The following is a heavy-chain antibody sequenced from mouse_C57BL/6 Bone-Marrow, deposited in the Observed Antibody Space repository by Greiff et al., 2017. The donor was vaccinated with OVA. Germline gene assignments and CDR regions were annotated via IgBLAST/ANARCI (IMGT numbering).Heavy chain of an antibody. Sequence: QVQLQQSGAELVRPGTSVKVSCKASGYAFTNYLIEWVKQRPGQGLEWIGVINPGSGGTNYNEKFKGKATLTADKSSSTAYMQLSSLTSEDSAVYFCARRVITTVVGYFDVWGTGTTVTVSS. J-gene: IGHJ1*03. CDR2: INPGSGGT. D-gene: IGHD1-1*01. V-gene: IGHV1-54*01. CDR1: GYAFTNYL. CDR3: ARRVITTVVGYFDV.